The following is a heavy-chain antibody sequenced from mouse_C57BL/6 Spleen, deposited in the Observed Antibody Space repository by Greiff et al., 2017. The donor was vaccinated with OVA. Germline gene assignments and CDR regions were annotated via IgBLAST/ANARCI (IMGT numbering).Heavy chain of an antibody. Sequence: QVQLQQSGAELARPGASVKMSCKASGYTFTSYTMHWVKQRPGQGLEWIGYINPSSGYTKYNQKFKDKATLTADKSSSTPYMQLSSLTSEDSAVYYCARGDYGSSYDFDYWGQGTTLTVSS. CDR2: INPSSGYT. J-gene: IGHJ2*01. CDR1: GYTFTSYT. D-gene: IGHD1-1*01. CDR3: ARGDYGSSYDFDY. V-gene: IGHV1-4*01.